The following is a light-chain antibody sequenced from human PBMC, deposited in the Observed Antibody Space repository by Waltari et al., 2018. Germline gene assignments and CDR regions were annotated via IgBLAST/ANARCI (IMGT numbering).Light chain of an antibody. Sequence: QSALTQPASVSGSPGQSITISCTGTSSDVGGYNSVSWYQQHPGKAPKLMIYDVSNRPSVVSNRFSGSKSGNTASLTISGLQAEDEADYYCSSYTSSSTLVFGGGTKLTVL. V-gene: IGLV2-14*03. J-gene: IGLJ2*01. CDR1: SSDVGGYNS. CDR2: DVS. CDR3: SSYTSSSTLV.